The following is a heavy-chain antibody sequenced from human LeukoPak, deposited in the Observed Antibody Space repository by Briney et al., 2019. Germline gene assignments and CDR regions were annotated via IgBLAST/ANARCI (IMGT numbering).Heavy chain of an antibody. CDR1: GGSISSYY. CDR2: IYYSGST. CDR3: ARSHTSGWWYWYFDL. V-gene: IGHV4-59*01. J-gene: IGHJ2*01. Sequence: PSETLSLTCTVSGGSISSYYWSWIRQPPGKGLEWIGYIYYSGSTNYNPSLESRVTISVDTSKNQFSLKLSSVTAADTAVYYCARSHTSGWWYWYFDLWGRGTLVTVSS. D-gene: IGHD6-19*01.